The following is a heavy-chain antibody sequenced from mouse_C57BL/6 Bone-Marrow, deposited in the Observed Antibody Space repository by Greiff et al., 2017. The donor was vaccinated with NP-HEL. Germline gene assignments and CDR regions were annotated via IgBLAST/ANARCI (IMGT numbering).Heavy chain of an antibody. CDR1: GYTFTSYW. CDR2: INPSSGYT. D-gene: IGHD1-1*01. V-gene: IGHV1-7*01. Sequence: VQLVESGAELAKPGASVKLSCKASGYTFTSYWMHWVKQRPGQGLEWIGYINPSSGYTKYNQKFKDKATLTADKSSSTAYMQLSSLTYEDSAVYYCAREGITVVAPNYAMDYWGQGTSVTVSS. J-gene: IGHJ4*01. CDR3: AREGITVVAPNYAMDY.